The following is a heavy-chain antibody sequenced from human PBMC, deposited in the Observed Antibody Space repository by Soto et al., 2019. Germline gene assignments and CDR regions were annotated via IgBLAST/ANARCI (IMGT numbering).Heavy chain of an antibody. CDR1: GDSFTSFW. CDR2: IYPGDSDT. J-gene: IGHJ6*02. D-gene: IGHD2-15*01. V-gene: IGHV5-51*01. CDR3: ARSGGSGGNLDDYYYYGMDV. Sequence: PGESLKISCKVSGDSFTSFWIGWVRQMPGKGLEWLGSIYPGDSDTRYSPSFQGHVTISADKSISTAYLQWSSLKASDTAMYYCARSGGSGGNLDDYYYYGMDVWGQGTTVTVSS.